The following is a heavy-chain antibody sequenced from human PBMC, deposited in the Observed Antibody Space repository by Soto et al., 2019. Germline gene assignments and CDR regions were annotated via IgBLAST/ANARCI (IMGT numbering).Heavy chain of an antibody. D-gene: IGHD6-19*01. CDR1: GVSINSGDNF. CDR2: IYYTGST. V-gene: IGHV4-30-4*01. CDR3: ARAEFNSVWFPFDS. J-gene: IGHJ4*02. Sequence: QVRLQESGPGLVKPSQTLSLPCTVSGVSINSGDNFWSWIRQPPGQGLEWMGYIYYTGSTYYNPSLNRRITMSVDMSKNQFSLRLTSVTAADTALYYCARAEFNSVWFPFDSWGQGAPVTVSS.